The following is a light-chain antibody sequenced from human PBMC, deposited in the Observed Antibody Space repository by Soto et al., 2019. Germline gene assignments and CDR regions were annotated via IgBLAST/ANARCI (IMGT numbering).Light chain of an antibody. CDR2: DAS. J-gene: IGKJ2*01. CDR3: QHYNYWPYT. Sequence: EIVLTQSPGTLSLSPGERATLSCGASQSVSSSYLAWYQQKPGLAPRLLIYDASSRATGVPARFSGSGSGTDFTLTISSLQSEDFAVYYCQHYNYWPYTFGQGTKVDIK. V-gene: IGKV3D-20*01. CDR1: QSVSSSY.